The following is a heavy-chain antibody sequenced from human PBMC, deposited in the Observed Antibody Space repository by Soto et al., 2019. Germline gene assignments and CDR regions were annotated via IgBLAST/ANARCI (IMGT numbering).Heavy chain of an antibody. CDR2: ISYDGSNK. CDR1: GFTFSSYA. CDR3: ARAAYCGGDCWFSWYFDL. J-gene: IGHJ2*01. Sequence: QVQLVESGGGVVQPGRSLRLSCAASGFTFSSYAMHWVRQAPGKGLEWVAVISYDGSNKYYTDSVNGRFTISRDNSKNTLYLQMNSLRAEDTAVYYCARAAYCGGDCWFSWYFDLWGRGTLVTVSS. D-gene: IGHD2-21*02. V-gene: IGHV3-30-3*01.